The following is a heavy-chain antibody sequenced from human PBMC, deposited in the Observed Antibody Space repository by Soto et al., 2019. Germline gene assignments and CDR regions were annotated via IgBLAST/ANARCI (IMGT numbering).Heavy chain of an antibody. Sequence: QVQLVQSGAEVKKPGASVKVSCKASGYTFTSYDINWVRQATGQGLEWMGWMNPNSGNTGYAQKFQGRVTITGNTSISTADMELGSLRSEDTAVYYCARNTEYSKSRRRFDPWGQGTLVNVSS. CDR2: MNPNSGNT. D-gene: IGHD6-6*01. CDR3: ARNTEYSKSRRRFDP. V-gene: IGHV1-8*01. CDR1: GYTFTSYD. J-gene: IGHJ5*02.